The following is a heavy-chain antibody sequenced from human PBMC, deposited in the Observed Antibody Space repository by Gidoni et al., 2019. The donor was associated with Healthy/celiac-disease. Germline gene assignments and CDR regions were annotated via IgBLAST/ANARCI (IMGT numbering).Heavy chain of an antibody. V-gene: IGHV1-3*01. J-gene: IGHJ6*02. D-gene: IGHD6-19*01. CDR2: INAGNGNT. CDR1: GYTFTSYA. CDR3: ARDRLGYSSNYYGMDV. Sequence: QVQLVQSGAEVKKPGASVKGSCKASGYTFTSYAMHWVRQAPGQRLEWMGWINAGNGNTKYSQKFQSRVTITRDTSASTAYMELSSLRSEDTAVYYCARDRLGYSSNYYGMDVWGQGTTVTVSS.